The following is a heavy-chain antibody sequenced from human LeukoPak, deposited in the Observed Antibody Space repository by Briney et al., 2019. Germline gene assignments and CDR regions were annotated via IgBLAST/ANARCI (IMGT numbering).Heavy chain of an antibody. J-gene: IGHJ3*02. D-gene: IGHD1-7*01. Sequence: PWGSLRLSCAASGFTFSSYEMNWVRQAPGKGLEWVSYISSSSSTIYYADSVKGRFTISRHNAKNSMYLQMNSLRAEDTAVYYCARVKGVTGTIYAFDIWGQGTMVTVSS. CDR1: GFTFSSYE. V-gene: IGHV3-48*01. CDR2: ISSSSSTI. CDR3: ARVKGVTGTIYAFDI.